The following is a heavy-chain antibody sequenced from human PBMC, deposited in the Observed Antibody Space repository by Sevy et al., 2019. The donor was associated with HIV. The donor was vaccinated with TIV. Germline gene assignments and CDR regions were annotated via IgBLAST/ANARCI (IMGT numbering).Heavy chain of an antibody. CDR2: IGAYNGNT. D-gene: IGHD3-3*01. V-gene: IGHV1-18*01. CDR3: ARHPDYDFWSGLDI. J-gene: IGHJ3*02. Sequence: ASVKVSCKASGYTFTSYGISWVRQAPGQGLEWMGWIGAYNGNTNYAQKLQGRVTMTTDTSTSTAYMELRSLRSDDTAVYYCARHPDYDFWSGLDIWGQWTMVTVSS. CDR1: GYTFTSYG.